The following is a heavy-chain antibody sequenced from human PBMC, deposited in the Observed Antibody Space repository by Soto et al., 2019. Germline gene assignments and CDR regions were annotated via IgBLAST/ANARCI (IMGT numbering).Heavy chain of an antibody. D-gene: IGHD6-13*01. CDR3: ARQQLAVGHYGMDV. Sequence: GESLKISCQGSGYSFTNYWISWVRQMPGKGLEWMGRIDPSDSYTNYSPSFQGHVTISVDKSISTAYLHWSSLKASDTAMYYCARQQLAVGHYGMDVWGQGTTVTVSS. CDR2: IDPSDSYT. CDR1: GYSFTNYW. J-gene: IGHJ6*02. V-gene: IGHV5-10-1*01.